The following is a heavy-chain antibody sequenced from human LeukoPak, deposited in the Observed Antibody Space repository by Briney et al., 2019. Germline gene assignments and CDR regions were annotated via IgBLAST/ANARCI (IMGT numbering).Heavy chain of an antibody. CDR3: ARTSMVSSYFDY. V-gene: IGHV4-59*01. D-gene: IGHD3-10*01. CDR1: GGSISSYY. CDR2: IYYSGGT. Sequence: SETLSLTCTVSGGSISSYYWSWIRQPPGKGLEWMGYIYYSGGTNYNPSLKSRVTISVDTPKNQFSLKLSSVTAADTAVYYCARTSMVSSYFDYWGQGTLVIVSS. J-gene: IGHJ4*02.